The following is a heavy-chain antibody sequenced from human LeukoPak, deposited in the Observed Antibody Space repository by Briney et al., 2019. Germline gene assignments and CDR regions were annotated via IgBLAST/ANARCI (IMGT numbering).Heavy chain of an antibody. J-gene: IGHJ1*01. CDR3: ARAPSEIGGYYPEYFRH. CDR1: GFTFSSYW. D-gene: IGHD3-22*01. CDR2: IKSDGST. Sequence: GGSLRLSCAASGFTFSSYWMHWVRQAPGRGLVWASRIKSDGSTNYADSVKGRFTISRDNAKNTLSLQMNSLRAEDTGVYYCARAPSEIGGYYPEYFRHWGQGTLVTVSS. V-gene: IGHV3-74*01.